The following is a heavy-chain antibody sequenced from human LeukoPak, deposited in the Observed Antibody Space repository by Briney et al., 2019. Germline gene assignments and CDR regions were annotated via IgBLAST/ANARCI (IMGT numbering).Heavy chain of an antibody. D-gene: IGHD5-12*01. CDR3: ARGGSSGYDPFDY. CDR2: ILYSGTT. V-gene: IGHV4-59*12. Sequence: SETLSLTCTVSGGSITNYYWSWIRQPPGKGLEWIGYILYSGTTNYNPSLKSRVTISVDTSKNQFSLKLSSVTAADTAVYYCARGGSSGYDPFDYWGQGTLVTVSS. CDR1: GGSITNYY. J-gene: IGHJ4*02.